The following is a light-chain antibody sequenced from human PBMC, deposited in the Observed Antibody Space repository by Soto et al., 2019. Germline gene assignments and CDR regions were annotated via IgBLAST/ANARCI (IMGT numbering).Light chain of an antibody. CDR2: DDS. CDR3: QVRDSRNDHLV. J-gene: IGLJ3*02. CDR1: NIGNKS. Sequence: SYLVTQPPSVSVAPGQTAKITCGGVNIGNKSVHWYQQRPGQAPVVVVYDDSDGPSGIPERFSGSNSGNTATLTINRVEAGDEADYSCQVRDSRNDHLVFGGGTKLTVL. V-gene: IGLV3-21*02.